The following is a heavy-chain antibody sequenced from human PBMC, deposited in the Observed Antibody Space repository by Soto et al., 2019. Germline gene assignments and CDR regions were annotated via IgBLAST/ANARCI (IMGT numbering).Heavy chain of an antibody. V-gene: IGHV3-53*05. CDR3: AKDTRILLNWYFDL. J-gene: IGHJ2*01. Sequence: GGSLRLSCAASGFIVSNNYMAWVRQAPGKGLEWVSIIYSGGSSYYADSVKGRFTISRDNSKNTLYLQMNSLRAEDTAVYYCAKDTRILLNWYFDLWGRGTLVTVSS. CDR2: IYSGGSS. CDR1: GFIVSNNY.